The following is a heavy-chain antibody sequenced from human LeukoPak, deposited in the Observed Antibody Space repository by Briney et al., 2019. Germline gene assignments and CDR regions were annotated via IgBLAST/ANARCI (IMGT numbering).Heavy chain of an antibody. V-gene: IGHV3-9*01. CDR1: GFTFDDYA. J-gene: IGHJ6*02. Sequence: GGSLRLSCAASGFTFDDYAMHWVRQAPGKGLEWVSGISWNSGSIGYADSVKGRFTISRDNAKNSLYLQMNSLRAEDTALYYCAKDNIRSYYYGMDVWGQGTTVTVSS. CDR3: AKDNIRSYYYGMDV. CDR2: ISWNSGSI.